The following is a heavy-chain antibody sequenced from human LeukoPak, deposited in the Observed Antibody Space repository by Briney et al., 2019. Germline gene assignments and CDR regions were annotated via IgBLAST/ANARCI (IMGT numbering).Heavy chain of an antibody. V-gene: IGHV3-33*01. Sequence: GGSLRLSCAASGFTFSNYGMHWVRQAPGKGLEWVALIWYDGNNKYYADSVKGRFTISRDNSKNTLYLQLNSLRAEDTAVYYCARIWDGYSGSDYWGQGTLVTVSS. D-gene: IGHD1-26*01. J-gene: IGHJ4*02. CDR3: ARIWDGYSGSDY. CDR2: IWYDGNNK. CDR1: GFTFSNYG.